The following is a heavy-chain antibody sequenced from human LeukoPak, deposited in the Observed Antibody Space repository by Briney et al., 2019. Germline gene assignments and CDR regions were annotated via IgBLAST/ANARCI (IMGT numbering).Heavy chain of an antibody. D-gene: IGHD5-12*01. CDR3: ARDRLYSGYDYGWAFDY. CDR1: GGSFSGYY. Sequence: PSETLSLTCAVYGGSFSGYYWSWIRQPPGKGLEWIGEINHSGSTNYNPSLKSRVTISVDTSKNQFSLKLSSVTAADTAVYYCARDRLYSGYDYGWAFDYWGQGTLVTVSS. CDR2: INHSGST. V-gene: IGHV4-34*01. J-gene: IGHJ4*02.